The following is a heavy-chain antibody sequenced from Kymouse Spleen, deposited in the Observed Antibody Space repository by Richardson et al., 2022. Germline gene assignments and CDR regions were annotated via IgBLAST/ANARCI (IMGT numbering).Heavy chain of an antibody. CDR3: ARGRGIAAAGTSYFDY. V-gene: IGHV4-34*01. D-gene: IGHD6-13*01. CDR1: GGSFSGYY. CDR2: INHSGST. Sequence: QVQLQQWGAGLLKPSETLSLTCAVYGGSFSGYYWSWIRQPPGKGLEWIGEINHSGSTNYNPSLKSRVTISVDTSKNQFSLKLSSVTAADTAVYYCARGRGIAAAGTSYFDYWGQGTLVTVSS. J-gene: IGHJ4*02.